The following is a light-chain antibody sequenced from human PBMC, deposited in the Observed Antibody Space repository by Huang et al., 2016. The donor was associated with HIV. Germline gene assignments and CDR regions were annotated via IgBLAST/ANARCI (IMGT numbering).Light chain of an antibody. CDR2: GAS. Sequence: EIVMTQSPATLSLSPGERATLSCRASQSVNSKLAWYQQKPGQAPRLLIYGASTRATGVPGRLSGSGSGTEFTRTISSLQSEDCAVYYCQQYSKWPPNTFGQGTKLESK. CDR3: QQYSKWPPNT. J-gene: IGKJ2*01. V-gene: IGKV3-15*01. CDR1: QSVNSK.